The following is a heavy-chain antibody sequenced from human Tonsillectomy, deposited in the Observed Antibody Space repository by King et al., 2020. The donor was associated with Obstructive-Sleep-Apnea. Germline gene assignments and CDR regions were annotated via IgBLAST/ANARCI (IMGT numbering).Heavy chain of an antibody. D-gene: IGHD1-1*01. CDR1: GFSFSSYA. V-gene: IGHV3-30-3*01. Sequence: VQLVESGGGVVQPGRSLRLSCAASGFSFSSYAMHWVRQAPGKGLEWVAIISYDPSNKYYADSVKGRFTISRDNSKSTLYLQMNSLRAEDTAVYYCARAGGNNWDDAFDVWGHGTMVTVSS. CDR2: ISYDPSNK. J-gene: IGHJ3*01. CDR3: ARAGGNNWDDAFDV.